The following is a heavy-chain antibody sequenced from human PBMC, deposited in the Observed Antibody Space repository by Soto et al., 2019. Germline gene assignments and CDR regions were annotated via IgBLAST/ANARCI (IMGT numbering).Heavy chain of an antibody. D-gene: IGHD5-18*01. CDR3: ARDIRGYSRAFDF. V-gene: IGHV4-61*01. CDR2: IYSSGST. CDR1: GDSVSSENYY. Sequence: HVQLQESGPGLVKPSETLSLTCTVSGDSVSSENYYWTWIRQPPGKGLEWIGYIYSSGSTHYNPSLKSRVTLSLDTSTNQFSLKLTSVTAADTAMYFCARDIRGYSRAFDFWGQGTLVTVSS. J-gene: IGHJ4*02.